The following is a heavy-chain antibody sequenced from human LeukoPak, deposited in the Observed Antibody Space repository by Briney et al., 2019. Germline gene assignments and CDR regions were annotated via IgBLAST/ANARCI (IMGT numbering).Heavy chain of an antibody. V-gene: IGHV4-34*01. CDR2: INHSGST. J-gene: IGHJ4*02. CDR1: GGSFSGYY. CDR3: ARGFHYYGSGSYHFDY. Sequence: SETLSLTCAVYGGSFSGYYWSWIRQPPGKGLEWIGEINHSGSTNYNPSLKSRVTISVDTSKNQSSLKLSSVTAADTAVYYCARGFHYYGSGSYHFDYWGQGTLVTVSS. D-gene: IGHD3-10*01.